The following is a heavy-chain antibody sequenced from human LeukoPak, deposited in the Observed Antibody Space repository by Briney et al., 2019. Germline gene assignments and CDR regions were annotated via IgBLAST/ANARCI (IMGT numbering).Heavy chain of an antibody. D-gene: IGHD1-26*01. CDR2: ISSSSSHI. J-gene: IGHJ4*02. V-gene: IGHV3-21*01. Sequence: GGSLRLSCAASGFTFSSYSMNWVRQAPRKGLEWVSSISSSSSHIYYADSVKGRLTISRDNAKNSLYLQMNSLRVEDTAVYYCARDRGWGKGDSEWELPNHFDYWGQGTLVTVSS. CDR3: ARDRGWGKGDSEWELPNHFDY. CDR1: GFTFSSYS.